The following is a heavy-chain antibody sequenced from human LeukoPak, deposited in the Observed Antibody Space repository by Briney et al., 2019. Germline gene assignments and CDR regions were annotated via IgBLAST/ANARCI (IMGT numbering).Heavy chain of an antibody. J-gene: IGHJ4*02. D-gene: IGHD2-2*01. CDR1: GLPFSNDA. CDR3: AKGAGDCGGTGCYLVH. CDR2: VSGSGSRT. Sequence: GGSLRLSCAASGLPFSNDAMSWVRQAPAKGLEWVASVSGSGSRTYYADSVKGRFTFSRDNSKNTLFLQMNSLRAEDTAVYYCAKGAGDCGGTGCYLVHWGQGTLVTVSS. V-gene: IGHV3-23*01.